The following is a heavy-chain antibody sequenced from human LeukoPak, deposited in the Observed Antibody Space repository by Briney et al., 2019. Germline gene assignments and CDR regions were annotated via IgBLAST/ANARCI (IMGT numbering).Heavy chain of an antibody. CDR3: SRESGPFCPFGY. D-gene: IGHD1-26*01. Sequence: SETLSLTCGVSGGAISGTNWWSWVRQPPGQGLEWIGEISLAGQTNYNPSLNGRVTMSLDKSSNQLSLHLTSVTAADTATYFCSRESGPFCPFGYWGQGTLVIVSS. J-gene: IGHJ4*02. CDR2: ISLAGQT. CDR1: GGAISGTNW. V-gene: IGHV4/OR15-8*02.